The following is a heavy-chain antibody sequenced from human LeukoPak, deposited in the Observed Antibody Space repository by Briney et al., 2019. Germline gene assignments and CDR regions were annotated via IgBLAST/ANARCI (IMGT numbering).Heavy chain of an antibody. J-gene: IGHJ4*02. V-gene: IGHV4-61*02. CDR2: IYTSGST. D-gene: IGHD2-2*01. CDR3: AREGRGYCSSTSCYSPSPLVPWGYVGEDYFDY. CDR1: GGSISSGSYY. Sequence: SETLSLTCTVSGGSISSGSYYWSWIRQPAGKGLEWIGRIYTSGSTNYNPSLKSRVTISVDTSKNQFSLKLSSVTAADTAVYYCAREGRGYCSSTSCYSPSPLVPWGYVGEDYFDYWGQGTLVTVSS.